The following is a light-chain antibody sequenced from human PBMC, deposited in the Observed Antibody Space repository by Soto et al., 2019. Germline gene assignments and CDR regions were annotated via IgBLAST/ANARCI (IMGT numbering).Light chain of an antibody. V-gene: IGKV3-20*01. CDR1: QSVNSNY. CDR3: QQYGGSPLVT. J-gene: IGKJ4*01. Sequence: EVVLTQSPGTLSLSPGERATLSCRASQSVNSNYLAWYQQKPGQAPRLIISGASNRATGIPDWFSGSGSGRDFTLTIIRLEPEDFAMYCCQQYGGSPLVTFGGGTKVELK. CDR2: GAS.